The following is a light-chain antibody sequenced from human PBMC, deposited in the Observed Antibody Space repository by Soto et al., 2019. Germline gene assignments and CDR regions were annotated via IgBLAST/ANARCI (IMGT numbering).Light chain of an antibody. CDR2: AAS. V-gene: IGKV1-9*01. CDR1: QGISSF. CDR3: QQLYIFPLT. Sequence: DIHLTQSPSFLSSSVGDRFTITCRASQGISSFLAWYQQKPGKAPNLLMYAASTLQSGVPSRFSGGESGTEYTLTISSLQPEDSATYYCQQLYIFPLTFGQGTRLEI. J-gene: IGKJ5*01.